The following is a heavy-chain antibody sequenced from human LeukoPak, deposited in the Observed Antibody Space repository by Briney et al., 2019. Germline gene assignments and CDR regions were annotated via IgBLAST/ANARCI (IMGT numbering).Heavy chain of an antibody. V-gene: IGHV3-21*01. D-gene: IGHD1-26*01. Sequence: GGSLRLSCAASGFTFSSYSMNWVRQAPGKGLEWVSSISSSSSYIYYADSVKGRLTISRDNAKNSLYLQMNSLRAEDTAVYYCARDFYSGSYYEYYFDYWGQGTLVTVSS. J-gene: IGHJ4*02. CDR2: ISSSSSYI. CDR3: ARDFYSGSYYEYYFDY. CDR1: GFTFSSYS.